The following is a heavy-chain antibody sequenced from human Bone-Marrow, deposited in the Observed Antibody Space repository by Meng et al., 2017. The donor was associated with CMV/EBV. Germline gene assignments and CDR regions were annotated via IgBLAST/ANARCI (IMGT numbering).Heavy chain of an antibody. Sequence: ASVKVSCKTSGYTFTNYGVSWVRQAPGEGLEWMGWISTDNGNTKFAQKFQGRVTMTADTSTSTAYMELRSLRSDDTAVYYCASQRPAAPSEAGMDVWGQGTTVTVS. CDR2: ISTDNGNT. J-gene: IGHJ6*02. V-gene: IGHV1-18*01. CDR1: GYTFTNYG. CDR3: ASQRPAAPSEAGMDV. D-gene: IGHD2-2*01.